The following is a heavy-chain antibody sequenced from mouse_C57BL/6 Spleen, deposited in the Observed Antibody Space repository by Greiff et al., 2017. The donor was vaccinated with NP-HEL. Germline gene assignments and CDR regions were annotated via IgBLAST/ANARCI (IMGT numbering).Heavy chain of an antibody. J-gene: IGHJ4*01. CDR1: GFTFTSYT. Sequence: EVKLEESGGGLVKPGGSLKLSCAASGFTFTSYTMSWVRQTPEKRLEWVANISGGGGNTYYPESVKGRFTITRDNATNTLYPQMSSLRSEDTALYYCASRNAYYSNSLYAMDYWGKGTSVTVSS. V-gene: IGHV5-9*01. CDR2: ISGGGGNT. D-gene: IGHD2-5*01. CDR3: ASRNAYYSNSLYAMDY.